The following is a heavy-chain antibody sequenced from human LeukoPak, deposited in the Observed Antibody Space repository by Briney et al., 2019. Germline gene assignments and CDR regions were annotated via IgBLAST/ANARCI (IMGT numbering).Heavy chain of an antibody. V-gene: IGHV4-4*07. Sequence: SETLSLTCTVSGGSISNYYWSWIRQPAGKGLEWIGRIYASGSTNYNPSLQSRATISVDRSKNQFSLKLSSVTAADTAVYYCARMSNYYDTSGYYQSLDYWGQGTLVTVSS. J-gene: IGHJ4*02. CDR3: ARMSNYYDTSGYYQSLDY. D-gene: IGHD3-22*01. CDR2: IYASGST. CDR1: GGSISNYY.